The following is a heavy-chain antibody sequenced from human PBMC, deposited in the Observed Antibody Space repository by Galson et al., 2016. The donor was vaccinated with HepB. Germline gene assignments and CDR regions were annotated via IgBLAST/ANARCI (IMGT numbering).Heavy chain of an antibody. D-gene: IGHD4/OR15-4a*01. Sequence: SLRLSCAASGFTFTDYYMDWVRQAPGKGLEWIGRTSDKARSNTTEYAASVKGTFTISRDNSKKSMYLQMNSLKTEDTAVYYCAKSGVNTLGAFDVWGQGTMLTVSS. V-gene: IGHV3-72*01. CDR2: TSDKARSNTT. CDR3: AKSGVNTLGAFDV. CDR1: GFTFTDYY. J-gene: IGHJ3*01.